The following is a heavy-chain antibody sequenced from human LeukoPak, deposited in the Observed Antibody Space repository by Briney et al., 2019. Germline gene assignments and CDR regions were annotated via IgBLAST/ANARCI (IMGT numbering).Heavy chain of an antibody. D-gene: IGHD2-15*01. V-gene: IGHV3-21*04. J-gene: IGHJ3*01. CDR2: ISSSSSYI. Sequence: PGGSLRLSCAASGLTFSRYSKNWVRQAPGKGLEWVSSISSSSSYIYYADAVKGRFTISRDNAKNSLYLQMNSLRAEDTALYFCAKDRGGGSQLGDAFDVWGQGTMVSVSS. CDR3: AKDRGGGSQLGDAFDV. CDR1: GLTFSRYS.